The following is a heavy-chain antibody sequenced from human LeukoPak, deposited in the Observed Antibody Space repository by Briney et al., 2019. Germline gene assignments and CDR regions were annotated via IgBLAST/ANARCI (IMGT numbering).Heavy chain of an antibody. CDR1: GGTFSSYA. CDR3: ARGPPLGYYYYYMDV. D-gene: IGHD7-27*01. CDR2: IIPIFGTA. J-gene: IGHJ6*03. Sequence: SVKVSCKASGGTFSSYAIGWVRQAPGQGLEWMGGIIPIFGTANYAQKFQGRVTITTDESTSTAYMELSSLRSEDTAVYYCARGPPLGYYYYYMDVWGKGTTVTVSS. V-gene: IGHV1-69*05.